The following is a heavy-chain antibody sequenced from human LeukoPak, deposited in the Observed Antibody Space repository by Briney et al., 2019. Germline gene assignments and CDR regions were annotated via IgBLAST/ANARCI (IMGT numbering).Heavy chain of an antibody. CDR3: AKDRTGDGTSRPFDY. CDR2: IRYDGSNK. J-gene: IGHJ4*02. CDR1: GFTFSSYG. D-gene: IGHD7-27*01. V-gene: IGHV3-30*02. Sequence: PGGSLRLSCAASGFTFSSYGMHWVRQAPGKGLEWVAFIRYDGSNKYYADSVKGRFTISRDNSKNTLYLQMNSLRAEDTAVYYCAKDRTGDGTSRPFDYWGQGTLVTVSS.